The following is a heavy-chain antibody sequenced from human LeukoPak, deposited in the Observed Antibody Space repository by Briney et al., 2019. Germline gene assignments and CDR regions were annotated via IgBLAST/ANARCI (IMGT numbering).Heavy chain of an antibody. D-gene: IGHD1-1*01. Sequence: GGSLRLSCAASGFTFNNYGMSWVRQAPGKGLEWVSGISGSGGSTYYADSVKGRFTISRDNSKKTLYLQMNSLKAEDTAIYYCAKDMRTLDYFDYWGQGTLVTVSS. CDR2: ISGSGGST. V-gene: IGHV3-23*01. J-gene: IGHJ4*02. CDR1: GFTFNNYG. CDR3: AKDMRTLDYFDY.